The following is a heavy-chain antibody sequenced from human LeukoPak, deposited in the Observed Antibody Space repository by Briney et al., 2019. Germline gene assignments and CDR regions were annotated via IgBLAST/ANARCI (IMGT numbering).Heavy chain of an antibody. J-gene: IGHJ4*02. CDR1: GFTFSSYG. CDR2: ISYDGSNK. CDR3: ARVGWSGSYFDY. Sequence: GGSLRLSCAASGFTFSSYGMHWVRQAPGKGLEWVAVISYDGSNKYYADSVKGRFTISRDNSKNTLYLQMNSLRSDDTAVYYCARVGWSGSYFDYWGQGTLVTVSS. D-gene: IGHD3-3*01. V-gene: IGHV3-30*03.